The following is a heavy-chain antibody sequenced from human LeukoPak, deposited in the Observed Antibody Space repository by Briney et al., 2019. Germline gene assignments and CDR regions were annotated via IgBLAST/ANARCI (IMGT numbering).Heavy chain of an antibody. Sequence: GGSLRLSCAASGFTFSSFWVTWVRQIPGKGLMWVSRINPDGSGTNYADSVKGRFTISRDNAKNTLYLQMDSLRAEDTAVYYCARFSAASRESTGNYWGQGTLVTVSS. CDR2: INPDGSGT. D-gene: IGHD2-8*02. CDR3: ARFSAASRESTGNY. J-gene: IGHJ4*02. V-gene: IGHV3-74*01. CDR1: GFTFSSFW.